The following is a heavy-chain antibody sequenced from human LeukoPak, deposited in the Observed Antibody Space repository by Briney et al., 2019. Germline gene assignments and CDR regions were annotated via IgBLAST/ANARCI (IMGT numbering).Heavy chain of an antibody. D-gene: IGHD3-22*01. V-gene: IGHV3-74*01. CDR1: GFTFSSYW. CDR2: INSDGSST. Sequence: GGSLRLSCAASGFTFSSYWMHWVRQAPGKGLVWVSRINSDGSSTSYADSVKGRFTISRDNAKNTLYLQMNSLRAEDTAVYYCARGDRWDYYDSSGYYPEDYWGQGTLVTVSS. J-gene: IGHJ4*02. CDR3: ARGDRWDYYDSSGYYPEDY.